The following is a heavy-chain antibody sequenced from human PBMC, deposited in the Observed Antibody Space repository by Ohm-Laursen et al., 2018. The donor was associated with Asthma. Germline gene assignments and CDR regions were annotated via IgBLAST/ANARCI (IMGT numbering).Heavy chain of an antibody. CDR1: GFTFSSYA. D-gene: IGHD3-3*01. J-gene: IGHJ4*02. Sequence: SLRLSCAASGFTFSSYAMHWVRQAPGKGLEWVAVISYDGSNKYYADSVKGRFTIPRDDSKNTLYLQMNSLRPDDTAVYYCARDVMEWYLPAFDFWGQGTLVTVSS. V-gene: IGHV3-30-3*01. CDR2: ISYDGSNK. CDR3: ARDVMEWYLPAFDF.